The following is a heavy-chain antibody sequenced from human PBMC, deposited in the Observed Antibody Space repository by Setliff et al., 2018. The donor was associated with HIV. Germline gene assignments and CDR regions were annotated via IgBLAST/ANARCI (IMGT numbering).Heavy chain of an antibody. V-gene: IGHV2-26*01. J-gene: IGHJ4*02. D-gene: IGHD3-3*01. CDR2: IFPNDEK. Sequence: SGPTLVNPTETLTLTCTVSGLSLSNTRMGVSWIRQPPGKALEWLAHIFPNDEKSYSASLKSRVTISEDTSKSQVVLTMTNMDPLDTATYFCARYNFRRGYWDYFDYWGQGTQVTVSS. CDR3: ARYNFRRGYWDYFDY. CDR1: GLSLSNTRMG.